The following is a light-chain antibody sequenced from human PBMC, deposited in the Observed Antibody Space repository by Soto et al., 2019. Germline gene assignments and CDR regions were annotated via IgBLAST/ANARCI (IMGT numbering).Light chain of an antibody. V-gene: IGKV1-5*03. CDR3: QHYKSYPYT. Sequence: DIQMTQSPATLSASVGYIVTIXXRXXQXXIMXLSRYQQKPGKVPKLLIYMASGLHSGVPSRFSGSGSGTEFTLTISSVQPDDFATYYCQHYKSYPYTFGQGTKVDIK. J-gene: IGKJ2*01. CDR2: MAS. CDR1: QXXIMX.